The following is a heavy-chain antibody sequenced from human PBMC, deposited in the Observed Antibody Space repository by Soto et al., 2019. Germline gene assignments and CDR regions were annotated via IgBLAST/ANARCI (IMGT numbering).Heavy chain of an antibody. D-gene: IGHD1-7*01. CDR1: GFTVNSHF. V-gene: IGHV3-53*01. Sequence: EVQLVESGGGLIQPGGSLRLSCAVSGFTVNSHFMTWVRQAPGKGLEWVSVIFGGGTIYYSDSVKGRFTISRDISKNTLYLQMNSLGVEDTAVYYCARGGTTATHYYFDYWDQGTLVTVAS. J-gene: IGHJ4*02. CDR2: IFGGGTI. CDR3: ARGGTTATHYYFDY.